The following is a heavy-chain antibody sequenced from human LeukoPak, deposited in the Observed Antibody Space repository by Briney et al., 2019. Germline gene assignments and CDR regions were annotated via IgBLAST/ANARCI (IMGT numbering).Heavy chain of an antibody. CDR3: ARDSGGAAAGPFYYYYYYMDV. CDR2: IYTNGGA. J-gene: IGHJ6*03. D-gene: IGHD6-13*01. Sequence: SETLSLTCTVSGGSVTSGNYWNWIRQPAGQGLEWIGRIYTNGGASYNPSLKSRVTISVDTSKNQFSLKLSSVTAADTAVYFCARDSGGAAAGPFYYYYYYMDVWGKGTTVTVSS. V-gene: IGHV4-61*10. CDR1: GGSVTSGNY.